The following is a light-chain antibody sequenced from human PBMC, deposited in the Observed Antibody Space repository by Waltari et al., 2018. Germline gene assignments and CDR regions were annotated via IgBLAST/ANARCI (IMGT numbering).Light chain of an antibody. CDR2: DDD. V-gene: IGLV3-21*02. CDR3: QVWDNSSDQVV. Sequence: HGDPRQPGQAPGLVGYDDDDRTSGIPDRFSGSNSGNMATLTIRRVEAGDEADYYCQVWDNSSDQVVFGGGTQLTVL. J-gene: IGLJ3*02.